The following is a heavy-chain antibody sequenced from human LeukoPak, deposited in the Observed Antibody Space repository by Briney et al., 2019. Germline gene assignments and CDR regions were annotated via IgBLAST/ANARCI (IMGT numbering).Heavy chain of an antibody. D-gene: IGHD6-13*01. CDR3: ARQRNIAAAGTVLGWFDP. J-gene: IGHJ5*02. CDR1: GYSFTSYW. V-gene: IGHV5-51*01. CDR2: IYPGDSDT. Sequence: GESLQISCKGSGYSFTSYWIGWVRQVPGKGLEWMGIIYPGDSDTRYSPSFQGQVTISADKSISTAYLQWSTLKASDTAMYYCARQRNIAAAGTVLGWFDPWGQGTLVTVSS.